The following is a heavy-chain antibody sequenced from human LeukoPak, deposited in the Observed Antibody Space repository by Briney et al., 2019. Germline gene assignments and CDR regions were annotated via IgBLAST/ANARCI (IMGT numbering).Heavy chain of an antibody. D-gene: IGHD2-2*01. CDR1: GFTFSNYW. CDR2: IESDGSTT. CDR3: SGVPAAYYYYYGMDV. Sequence: GGSLRLSCAASGFTFSNYWMHWVRQAPGKGLVWVSRIESDGSTTDYADSVRGRFTVSRDNAKNMMYLQMNSLRPEDTAVYYCSGVPAAYYYYYGMDVWGKGTTVTVSS. J-gene: IGHJ6*04. V-gene: IGHV3-74*01.